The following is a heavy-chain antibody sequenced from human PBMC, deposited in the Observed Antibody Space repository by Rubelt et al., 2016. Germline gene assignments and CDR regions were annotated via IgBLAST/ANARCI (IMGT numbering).Heavy chain of an antibody. CDR2: TRNKAASYTT. CDR1: GFTFSDHY. CDR3: VRSHYYDSRSGYFNQDAFDM. J-gene: IGHJ3*02. Sequence: GGSLRLSCAASGFTFSDHYMDWVRQAPGKGLEWVGRTRNKAASYTTEYGASVEGRFSISRDDSKSSRYLQMNSLKTEDTAMYYCVRSHYYDSRSGYFNQDAFDMWAKGQWSPSLQ. D-gene: IGHD3-22*01. V-gene: IGHV3-72*01.